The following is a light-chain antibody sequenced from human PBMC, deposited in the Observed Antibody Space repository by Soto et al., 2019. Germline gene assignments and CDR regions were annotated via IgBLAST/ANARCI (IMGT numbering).Light chain of an antibody. J-gene: IGKJ4*01. Sequence: EIVMTQSPAPLSVSPGEIATLSCRASQSVGSDLAWYQQKPGQAPRLVIYDIFTRDTGVPTRISGSGSGTEFPLTISSLQSEDFAVYYCQQYNSWPLPFGGGTKVEMK. CDR2: DIF. CDR1: QSVGSD. V-gene: IGKV3D-15*01. CDR3: QQYNSWPLP.